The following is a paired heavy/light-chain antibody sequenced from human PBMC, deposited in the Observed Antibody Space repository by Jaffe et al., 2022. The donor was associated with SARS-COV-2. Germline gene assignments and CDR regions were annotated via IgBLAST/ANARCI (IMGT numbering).Heavy chain of an antibody. V-gene: IGHV3-30*04. CDR2: ISYDGSNK. CDR1: GFTFSGYA. Sequence: QVQLVESGGGVVQPGRSLRLSCAASGFTFSGYAMHWVRQAPGKGLEWVAAISYDGSNKYYPDSVKGRFTISRDNSKNTLYLQMNSLRADDTAVYYCVRDRRWLQSDDAFDIWGQGTMVAVSS. CDR3: VRDRRWLQSDDAFDI. D-gene: IGHD5-12*01. J-gene: IGHJ3*02.
Light chain of an antibody. Sequence: DIVMTQSPDSLAVSLGERATINCRSSQSVLYSSTNKNYLAWYQQKPGQPPKLLIYWASTRESGVPDRFSGSGAGTDFTLTISSLQAEDVAVYYCQQYHSTPLTFGGGTKVEIK. J-gene: IGKJ4*01. CDR1: QSVLYSSTNKNY. CDR3: QQYHSTPLT. V-gene: IGKV4-1*01. CDR2: WAS.